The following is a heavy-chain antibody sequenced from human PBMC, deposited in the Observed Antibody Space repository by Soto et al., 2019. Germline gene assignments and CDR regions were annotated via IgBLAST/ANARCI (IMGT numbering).Heavy chain of an antibody. CDR2: IKSNTDGATT. J-gene: IGHJ4*02. CDR1: GFDLNNGW. V-gene: IGHV3-15*07. Sequence: PGGSLRLSCAASGFDLNNGWMNWVRQAPGKGLEWVGRIKSNTDGATTDYAAPVKGRFTISRDDSKNTLYLQMNSLKTEDTAVYYCTSRGIAAAGTSPLVDYWRQGTLVTVS. D-gene: IGHD6-13*01. CDR3: TSRGIAAAGTSPLVDY.